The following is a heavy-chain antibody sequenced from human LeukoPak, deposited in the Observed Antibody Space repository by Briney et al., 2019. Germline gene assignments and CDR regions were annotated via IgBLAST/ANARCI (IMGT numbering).Heavy chain of an antibody. CDR1: GYTFTSYG. CDR3: ARKMAKNCSGGSCKMGNWFDP. D-gene: IGHD2-15*01. J-gene: IGHJ5*02. CDR2: ISAYNGNT. Sequence: GASVKVSCKASGYTFTSYGISWVRQAPGQGLEWMGWISAYNGNTNYAQKLQGRVTMTTDTSTSTAYMELRSLRSDDTAVYYRARKMAKNCSGGSCKMGNWFDPWGQGTLVTVSS. V-gene: IGHV1-18*01.